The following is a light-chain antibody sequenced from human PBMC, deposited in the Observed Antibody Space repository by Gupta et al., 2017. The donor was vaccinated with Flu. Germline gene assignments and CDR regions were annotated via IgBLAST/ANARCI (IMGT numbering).Light chain of an antibody. Sequence: DVVMTQSPLSLPVTPGQPASISCRSSESLIHSDGNTYLNWFQQRPGQSPRRLIYKVSNRDSGVPDRLSGSWSGTDFTLKISRVEPKDVGVYYCRQASHWPYTFGQGTNLEIK. CDR2: KVS. CDR1: ESLIHSDGNTY. V-gene: IGKV2-30*02. CDR3: RQASHWPYT. J-gene: IGKJ2*01.